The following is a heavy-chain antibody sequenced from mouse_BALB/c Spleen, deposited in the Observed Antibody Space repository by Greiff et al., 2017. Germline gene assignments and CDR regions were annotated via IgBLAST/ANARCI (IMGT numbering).Heavy chain of an antibody. V-gene: IGHV5-17*02. D-gene: IGHD2-4*01. CDR2: ISSGSSTI. J-gene: IGHJ4*01. CDR1: GFTFSSFG. CDR3: ARGDYDDAMDY. Sequence: EVHLVESGGGLVQPGGSRKLSCAASGFTFSSFGMHWVRQAPEKGLEWVAYISSGSSTIYYADTVKGRFTISRDNPKNTLFLQMTSLRSEDTAMYYCARGDYDDAMDYWGQGTSVTVSS.